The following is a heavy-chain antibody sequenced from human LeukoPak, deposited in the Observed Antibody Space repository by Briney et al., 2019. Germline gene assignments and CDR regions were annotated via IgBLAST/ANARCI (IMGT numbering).Heavy chain of an antibody. Sequence: PSETXXLXCTXXXXXXXXHXXXXXRQTPGXXLEWIGYIYHTGSTNYNPSLKSRGSISADTSNNRFSLRLYSVTAADTAVYYCARERGEGYDNSGYYAYFDYWGQGILVTVSS. J-gene: IGHJ4*02. V-gene: IGHV4-59*11. CDR3: ARERGEGYDNSGYYAYFDY. CDR1: XXXXXXHX. D-gene: IGHD3-22*01. CDR2: IYHTGST.